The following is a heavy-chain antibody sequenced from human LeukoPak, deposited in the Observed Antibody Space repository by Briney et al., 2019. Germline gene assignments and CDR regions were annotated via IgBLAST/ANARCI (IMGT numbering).Heavy chain of an antibody. J-gene: IGHJ5*02. CDR2: ISGSGGST. D-gene: IGHD3-22*01. Sequence: GGSLRLSCAASGFTFSSYGMSWVRQAPGKGLEWVSAISGSGGSTYYADSVKGRSTISRDNSKNTLYLQMNSLRAEDTAVYYCVKFVSSGSNFRFDPWGQGTLVTVSS. CDR1: GFTFSSYG. CDR3: VKFVSSGSNFRFDP. V-gene: IGHV3-23*01.